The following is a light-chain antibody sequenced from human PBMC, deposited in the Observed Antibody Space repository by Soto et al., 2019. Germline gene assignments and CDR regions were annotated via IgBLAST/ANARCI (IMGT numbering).Light chain of an antibody. Sequence: QSALTQPPSASGTPGQRVTISCSGSSSNIGSNYVYWYQQLPGTAPKLLIYRNNQQPSGVPDRFSGSKSGTSASLAISGLRSEDEADYYCAAWDDSLSGPHYVFGTGTKVTVL. J-gene: IGLJ1*01. CDR3: AAWDDSLSGPHYV. CDR1: SSNIGSNY. V-gene: IGLV1-47*01. CDR2: RNN.